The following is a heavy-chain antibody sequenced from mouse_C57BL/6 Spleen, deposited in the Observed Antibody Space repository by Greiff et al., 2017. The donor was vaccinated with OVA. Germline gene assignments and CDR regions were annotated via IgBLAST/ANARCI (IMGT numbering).Heavy chain of an antibody. D-gene: IGHD2-3*01. J-gene: IGHJ3*01. CDR2: INPSNGGT. CDR1: GYTFTSYW. CDR3: ALDDGYYRAWFAY. Sequence: QVQLQQPGTELVKPGASVKLSCKASGYTFTSYWMHWVKQRPGQGLEWIGNINPSNGGTNYNEKFKSKATLTVDKSSSTAYMQLSSLTSEDSAVYYGALDDGYYRAWFAYWGQGTLVTVSA. V-gene: IGHV1-53*01.